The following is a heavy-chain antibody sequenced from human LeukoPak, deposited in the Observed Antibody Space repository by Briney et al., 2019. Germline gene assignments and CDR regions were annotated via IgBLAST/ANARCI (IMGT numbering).Heavy chain of an antibody. Sequence: PSETLSLTCAVYGGSFSGYSWSWIRQPPGKGLEWIGYIYHSGSTYYNPSLKSRVTISVDRSKNQFSLKLSSVTAADTAVYYCARVTYYYDSSGYKEVYYFDYWGQGTLVTVSS. V-gene: IGHV4-30-2*01. CDR3: ARVTYYYDSSGYKEVYYFDY. CDR2: IYHSGST. J-gene: IGHJ4*02. CDR1: GGSFSGYS. D-gene: IGHD3-22*01.